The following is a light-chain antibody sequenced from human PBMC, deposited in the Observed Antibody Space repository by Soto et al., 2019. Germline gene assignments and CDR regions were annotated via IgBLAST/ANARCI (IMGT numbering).Light chain of an antibody. CDR2: EVS. Sequence: QSVLTQPASVSGSPGQSITISCTGTSSDVGGYNYVSWYQQHPGKAPKLMIYEVSNRPSGVSNRFSGSKSGNTASLTISGLQAEDEADYYCSSHTSSSTLSYVFGTGTKHTVL. J-gene: IGLJ1*01. CDR3: SSHTSSSTLSYV. V-gene: IGLV2-14*01. CDR1: SSDVGGYNY.